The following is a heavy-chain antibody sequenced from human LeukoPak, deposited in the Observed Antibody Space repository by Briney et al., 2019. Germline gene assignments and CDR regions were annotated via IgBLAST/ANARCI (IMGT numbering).Heavy chain of an antibody. J-gene: IGHJ4*02. Sequence: GGSLRLSCAASGFTFSSYGMRWVRQAPGKGLEWVAFIRYDGSNKYYADSVKGRFTISRDNSKNTLYLQMNSLRAEDTAVYYCAKVGATHFDYWGQGTLVTVSS. CDR3: AKVGATHFDY. D-gene: IGHD1-26*01. CDR1: GFTFSSYG. V-gene: IGHV3-30*02. CDR2: IRYDGSNK.